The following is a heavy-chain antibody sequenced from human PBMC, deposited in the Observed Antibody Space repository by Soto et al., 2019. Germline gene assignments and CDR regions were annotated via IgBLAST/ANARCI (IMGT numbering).Heavy chain of an antibody. D-gene: IGHD3-10*01. CDR2: IYYSGST. CDR3: ARENYYGSGSSGFDP. V-gene: IGHV4-59*01. CDR1: GGSISGYY. J-gene: IGHJ5*02. Sequence: SETLSLTCTVSGGSISGYYCSWIRQPPGKGLEWIGYIYYSGSTNYNPSLKSRVTISVDTSKNQFSLQLSSVTAADTAVYYCARENYYGSGSSGFDPWGQGTLVTVSS.